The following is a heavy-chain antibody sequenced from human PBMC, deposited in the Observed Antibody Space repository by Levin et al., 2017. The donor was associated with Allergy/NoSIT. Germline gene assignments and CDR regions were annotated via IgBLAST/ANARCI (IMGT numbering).Heavy chain of an antibody. D-gene: IGHD4-11*01. Sequence: SVKVSCKASGGTFSSYAISWVRQAPGQGLEWMGGIIPIFGTANYAQKFQGRVTITADKSTSTAYMELSSLRSEDTAVYYCARDLYRNSNYRSYYYYYYYMDVWGKGTTVTVSS. CDR2: IIPIFGTA. CDR3: ARDLYRNSNYRSYYYYYYYMDV. J-gene: IGHJ6*03. V-gene: IGHV1-69*06. CDR1: GGTFSSYA.